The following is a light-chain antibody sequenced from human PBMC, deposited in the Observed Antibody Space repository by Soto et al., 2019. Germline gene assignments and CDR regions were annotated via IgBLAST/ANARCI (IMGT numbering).Light chain of an antibody. V-gene: IGKV1-5*03. CDR3: QHYHHYPWT. J-gene: IGKJ1*01. CDR1: QDIKEW. Sequence: DIQMTQSPSTLSASVGDRVIITCRASQDIKEWLASYQQRPGKDPKLLIYGASKLLTGVPSRFSGSGSGTEFTLIITGRLSDDLATYFCQHYHHYPWTFGQGTKVEV. CDR2: GAS.